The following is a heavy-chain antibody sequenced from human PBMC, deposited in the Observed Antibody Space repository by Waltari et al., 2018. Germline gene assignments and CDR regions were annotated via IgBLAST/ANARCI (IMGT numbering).Heavy chain of an antibody. CDR3: AKSRGALRYFDWLSPFDY. CDR2: ISGSCGST. V-gene: IGHV3-23*01. Sequence: EVQLLESGGGLVQPGGSLRLSCAASGFTFSSYAMSWVRQAPGKGLEWVSAISGSCGSTYYADSVKGRFTISRDNSKNTLYLQMNSLRAEDTAVYYCAKSRGALRYFDWLSPFDYWGQGTLVTVSS. D-gene: IGHD3-9*01. CDR1: GFTFSSYA. J-gene: IGHJ4*02.